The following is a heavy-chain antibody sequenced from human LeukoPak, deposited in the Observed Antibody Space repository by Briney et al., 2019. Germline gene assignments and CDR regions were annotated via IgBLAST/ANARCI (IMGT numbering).Heavy chain of an antibody. V-gene: IGHV4-61*01. CDR3: ARGIGEQWLVLPGWFDP. Sequence: SETLSLTCTVSGGSVSSSNYYWSWIRQPPGKGLEWIGYIYYSGSTNYNPSLKSRVTISVDTSKNQFSLKLSSVTAADTAVYYCARGIGEQWLVLPGWFDPWGQGTLVTVSS. CDR1: GGSVSSSNYY. D-gene: IGHD6-19*01. J-gene: IGHJ5*02. CDR2: IYYSGST.